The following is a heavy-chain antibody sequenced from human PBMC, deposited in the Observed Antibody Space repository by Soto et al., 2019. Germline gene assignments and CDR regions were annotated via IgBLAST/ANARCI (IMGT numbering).Heavy chain of an antibody. V-gene: IGHV3-23*01. D-gene: IGHD3-22*01. CDR3: AKDGGRKLDSSGYDNWFDP. CDR1: GFTFSSYA. J-gene: IGHJ5*02. CDR2: ISYNSATT. Sequence: EVQLLESGGGLVQPGGSLRLSCAASGFTFSSYAMSWVRQAPGKGLEWVSTISYNSATTYYADSVKGRFTISRDNSKNTLYLQMNSLRAEDTAVYYCAKDGGRKLDSSGYDNWFDPWGQGTLVTVSS.